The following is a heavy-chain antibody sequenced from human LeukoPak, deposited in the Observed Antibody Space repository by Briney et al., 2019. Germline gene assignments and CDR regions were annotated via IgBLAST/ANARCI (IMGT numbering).Heavy chain of an antibody. Sequence: GGSLRLSCAASGFTFSSYAMSWVRQAQGKGLEWVSAISGIGGSTYYADSVRGRFTISRDNSKNTLFLQMNSLRAEDTAVYYCAKESQKARRLVAATGAWGQGTLVTVSS. CDR3: AKESQKARRLVAATGA. D-gene: IGHD2-15*01. J-gene: IGHJ5*02. CDR2: ISGIGGST. V-gene: IGHV3-23*01. CDR1: GFTFSSYA.